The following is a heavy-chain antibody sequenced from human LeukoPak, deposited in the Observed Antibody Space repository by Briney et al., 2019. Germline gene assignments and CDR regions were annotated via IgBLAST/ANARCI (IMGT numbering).Heavy chain of an antibody. D-gene: IGHD5-12*01. V-gene: IGHV3-23*01. J-gene: IGHJ4*02. Sequence: GGSLRLSCAASGFTFSSYAMNWVRQAPGKGLEWVSAISGSGTYTYYADSVKGRFTISRDNSKDTLYLQMNSLRAEDTAVYYCARGPSGYHNTGGQGTLVTVSS. CDR3: ARGPSGYHNT. CDR1: GFTFSSYA. CDR2: ISGSGTYT.